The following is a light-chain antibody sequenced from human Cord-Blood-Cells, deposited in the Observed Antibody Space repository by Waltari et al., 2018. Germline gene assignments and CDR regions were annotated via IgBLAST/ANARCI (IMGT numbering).Light chain of an antibody. CDR2: EVS. J-gene: IGLJ3*02. CDR1: SSVVGGYNY. CDR3: SSYAGSNNLV. Sequence: QSALTQPPSASGSPGQSVTISCTGTSSVVGGYNYVSWYQQHPGKATKIMIYEVSKRPSGVPDRFSGSKSANTASLTVSGLQAEDDADYYCSSYAGSNNLVFGGGTKLTVL. V-gene: IGLV2-8*01.